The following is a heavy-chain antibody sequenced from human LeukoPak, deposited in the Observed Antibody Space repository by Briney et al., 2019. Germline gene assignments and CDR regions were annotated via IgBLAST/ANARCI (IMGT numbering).Heavy chain of an antibody. V-gene: IGHV3-11*01. CDR3: ARDDMLERPSFDI. Sequence: PGGSLRPSCVASGFPFSDYYMSWIRQAPGKGLEWISYIRYSGADIYYADSVKGRFTISRDNAKKSLYLQMNSLRADDTAVYYCARDDMLERPSFDIWGQGTMVTVSS. CDR1: GFPFSDYY. CDR2: IRYSGADI. D-gene: IGHD1-1*01. J-gene: IGHJ3*02.